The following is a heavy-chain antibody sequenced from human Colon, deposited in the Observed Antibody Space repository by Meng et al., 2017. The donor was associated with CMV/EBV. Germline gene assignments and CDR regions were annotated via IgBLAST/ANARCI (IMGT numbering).Heavy chain of an antibody. J-gene: IGHJ4*02. CDR1: GFTFGSFA. CDR2: IDSSDRT. Sequence: GGSLRLSCAASGFTFGSFAMTWVRQAPGKGLEWVSTIDSSDRTYYADSVKGRFAISRDNSKNTLHLQMNSLRAEDTAVYYCAKSLVDTAMDLDEWSQETLVTVSS. D-gene: IGHD5-18*01. CDR3: AKSLVDTAMDLDE. V-gene: IGHV3-23*01.